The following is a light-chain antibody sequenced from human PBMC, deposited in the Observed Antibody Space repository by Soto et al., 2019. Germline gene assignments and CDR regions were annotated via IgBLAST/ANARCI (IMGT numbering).Light chain of an antibody. CDR2: EVS. V-gene: IGLV2-14*01. CDR3: SSYVGNNNLV. CDR1: SSDVGGYKY. Sequence: QSALTQPASVSGSPEQSITISCTGTSSDVGGYKYVSWYQQLPGRAPKLIISEVSNRPSGVSDRFTGSKSGNTASLTISGLQTEDEGDYYCSSYVGNNNLVFGGGTKLTVL. J-gene: IGLJ3*02.